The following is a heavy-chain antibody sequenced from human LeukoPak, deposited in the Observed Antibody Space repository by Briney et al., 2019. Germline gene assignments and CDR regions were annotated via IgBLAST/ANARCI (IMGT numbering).Heavy chain of an antibody. J-gene: IGHJ4*02. CDR2: ISYDVKRQ. Sequence: GGSLRLSCAASGFTFSSCGMHWVRQAPGKGLEWVAVISYDVKRQYYADSVKGRFTISRGNSKNTLYLQMNSLRAEDTAVYFCVKEQSSGSYRTSDYWGQGTLVTVSS. CDR1: GFTFSSCG. V-gene: IGHV3-30*18. D-gene: IGHD3-10*01. CDR3: VKEQSSGSYRTSDY.